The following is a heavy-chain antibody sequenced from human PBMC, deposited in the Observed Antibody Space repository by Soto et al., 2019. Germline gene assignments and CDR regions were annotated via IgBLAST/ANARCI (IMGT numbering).Heavy chain of an antibody. CDR2: IIPIFGIA. V-gene: IGHV1-69*13. CDR3: ARDSGYVDYYYGMDV. J-gene: IGHJ6*02. D-gene: IGHD5-12*01. CDR1: GGTFSSYA. Sequence: GASVKVSCKASGGTFSSYAISWVRQAPGQGLEWMGGIIPIFGIANYAQKFQGRVTITADESTSTAYMELSSLRSEDTAVYYCARDSGYVDYYYGMDVWGQGTTVTVSS.